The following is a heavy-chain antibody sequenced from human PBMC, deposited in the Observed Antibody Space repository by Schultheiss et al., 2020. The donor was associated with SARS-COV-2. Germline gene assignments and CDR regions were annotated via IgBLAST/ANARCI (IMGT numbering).Heavy chain of an antibody. CDR2: ISSSGSTI. D-gene: IGHD6-6*01. CDR1: GFTFSDYY. V-gene: IGHV3-11*01. CDR3: ARDVSSSSDWYFDL. Sequence: VGSLRLSCAASGFTFSDYYMSWIRQAPGKGLEWVSYISSSGSTIYYADSVKGRFTISRDNAKNSLYLQMNSLRAEDTAVYYCARDVSSSSDWYFDLWGRGTLVTVSS. J-gene: IGHJ2*01.